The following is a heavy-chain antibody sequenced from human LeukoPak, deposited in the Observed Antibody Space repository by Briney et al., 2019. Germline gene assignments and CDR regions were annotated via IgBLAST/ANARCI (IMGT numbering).Heavy chain of an antibody. CDR2: IYYSGST. CDR1: GGSISSYY. Sequence: PSETLSLTCTVSGGSISSYYWSWIRQPPGKGLEWIGYIYYSGSTNYNPSLKSRVTISVDTSKNQFSLKLSSVTAADTAVYYCARVGYSYGADYWGQGTLVTVSS. D-gene: IGHD5-18*01. J-gene: IGHJ4*02. CDR3: ARVGYSYGADY. V-gene: IGHV4-59*01.